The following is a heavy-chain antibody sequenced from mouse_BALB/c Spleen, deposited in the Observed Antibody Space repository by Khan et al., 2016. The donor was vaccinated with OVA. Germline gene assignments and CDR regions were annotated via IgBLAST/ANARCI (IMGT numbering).Heavy chain of an antibody. D-gene: IGHD2-4*01. CDR3: VRNYDYDEGLTY. CDR1: GFSLSSYG. J-gene: IGHJ3*01. Sequence: QVQLKESGPGLVQPSQSLSITCTVSGFSLSSYGVHWVRQSPGKGLEWLGVIWSGGVTDYNEAFISRLSISKDNSKSHAFLKMNSLQANDTAIYYCVRNYDYDEGLTYWGQGTLVTVSA. CDR2: IWSGGVT. V-gene: IGHV2-2*02.